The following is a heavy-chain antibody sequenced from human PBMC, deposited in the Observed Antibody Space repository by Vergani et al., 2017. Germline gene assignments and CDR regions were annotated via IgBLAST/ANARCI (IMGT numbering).Heavy chain of an antibody. V-gene: IGHV4-59*01. J-gene: IGHJ6*02. CDR2: IYYSGST. D-gene: IGHD1-1*01. Sequence: QVQLQESGPGLVKPSETLSLTCTVSGGSISSYYWSWIRQPPGKGLEWIGYIYYSGSTNYNPSLKSRVTISVDTSKNQFSLKLSSVTAADTAVYYCARDREERYYGMDVWGQGTSVTVSS. CDR3: ARDREERYYGMDV. CDR1: GGSISSYY.